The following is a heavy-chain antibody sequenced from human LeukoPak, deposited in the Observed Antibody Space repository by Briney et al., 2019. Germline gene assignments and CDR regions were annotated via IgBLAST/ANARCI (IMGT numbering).Heavy chain of an antibody. CDR1: GYTLTELS. CDR2: FDPEDGET. D-gene: IGHD5-18*01. CDR3: AGRPDTATVPIFDY. J-gene: IGHJ4*02. V-gene: IGHV1-24*01. Sequence: GASVKVSCKVSGYTLTELSMHWVRQAPGKGLEWMGGFDPEDGETIYAQKFQGRVTMTEDTSTDTAYMELSSLRSEDTAVYYCAGRPDTATVPIFDYWGQGTLVTVSS.